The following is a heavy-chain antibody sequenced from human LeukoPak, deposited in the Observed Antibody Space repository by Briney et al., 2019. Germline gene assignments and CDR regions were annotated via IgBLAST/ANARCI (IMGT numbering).Heavy chain of an antibody. D-gene: IGHD6-13*01. J-gene: IGHJ4*02. CDR1: GFTFSNAW. Sequence: GGSLRLSCAASGFTFSNAWMNWVRQAPGKGLEWVGRIKSKTDGGTTDYAAPVKGRFTISRDDSKNTLYPQMNSLKTEDTAVYYCTTDGFEAAAGVDYWGQGTLVTVSS. CDR3: TTDGFEAAAGVDY. V-gene: IGHV3-15*07. CDR2: IKSKTDGGTT.